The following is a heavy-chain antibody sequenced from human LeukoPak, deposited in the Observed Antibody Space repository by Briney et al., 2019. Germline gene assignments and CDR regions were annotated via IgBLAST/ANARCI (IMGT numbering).Heavy chain of an antibody. CDR2: IYPGDSDT. Sequence: PGESLKISCKGSGYSFTSYWIGWVRQMPGKGLEWMGIIYPGDSDTRYSPSFQGQVTISADKSISTAYLQWSSLKASDTAMYYCARRVVGATSENWFDPWGQETLVTDSS. D-gene: IGHD1-26*01. J-gene: IGHJ5*02. CDR3: ARRVVGATSENWFDP. CDR1: GYSFTSYW. V-gene: IGHV5-51*01.